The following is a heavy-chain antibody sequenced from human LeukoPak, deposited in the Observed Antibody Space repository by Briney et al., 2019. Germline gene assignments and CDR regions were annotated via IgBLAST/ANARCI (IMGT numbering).Heavy chain of an antibody. CDR1: GGSISSYY. J-gene: IGHJ4*02. V-gene: IGHV4-59*01. CDR2: IYYSGST. CDR3: ARGALSGSYYKPFDY. D-gene: IGHD3-10*01. Sequence: PSETLSLTCTVSGGSISSYYWSWIRQPPGKGLEWIGYIYYSGSTNYNPSLKSRVTISVDTSKNQFSLKLSSVTAADTAVYYCARGALSGSYYKPFDYWGQGTLVTVSS.